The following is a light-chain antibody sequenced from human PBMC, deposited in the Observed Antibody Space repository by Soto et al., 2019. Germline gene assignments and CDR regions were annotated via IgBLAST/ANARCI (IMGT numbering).Light chain of an antibody. Sequence: DIPMTQSPSTLSGSVGDRVTITCRASQTISSWLAWYQQKPGKAPKLLIYKASTLKSGVPSRFSGSGSGTEFTLTISSLQPDDCATYYCQHYNSYSVAFGQGTK. J-gene: IGKJ1*01. CDR2: KAS. CDR1: QTISSW. CDR3: QHYNSYSVA. V-gene: IGKV1-5*03.